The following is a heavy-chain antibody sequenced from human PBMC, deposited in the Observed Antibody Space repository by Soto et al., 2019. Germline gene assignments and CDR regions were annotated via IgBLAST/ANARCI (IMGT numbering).Heavy chain of an antibody. V-gene: IGHV1-3*01. J-gene: IGHJ6*02. CDR2: INAGNGNT. CDR1: GYTFTSYA. CDR3: ARHMIPIVVVPAAMVDYYYGMDV. D-gene: IGHD2-2*01. Sequence: QVQLVQSGAEVKKPGASVKVSCKASGYTFTSYAMHWVRQAPGQRLEWMGWINAGNGNTKYSQKFQGRVTITRDTSASTAYMELGSRISEDTAVYYCARHMIPIVVVPAAMVDYYYGMDVGCQGTTVTVSS.